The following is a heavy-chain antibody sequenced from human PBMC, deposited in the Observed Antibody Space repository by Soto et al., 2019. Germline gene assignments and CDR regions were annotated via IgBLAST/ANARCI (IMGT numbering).Heavy chain of an antibody. V-gene: IGHV3-21*01. Sequence: GGSLRLSCAASGFTFSSYSMNWVRQAPGKGLEWVSSISSSSSYIYYADSVKGRFTISRDNAKNSLYLQMNSLRAEDTAVYYCASTQRYYDSSGPNWGQGTLVTVSS. CDR2: ISSSSSYI. D-gene: IGHD3-22*01. CDR1: GFTFSSYS. CDR3: ASTQRYYDSSGPN. J-gene: IGHJ4*02.